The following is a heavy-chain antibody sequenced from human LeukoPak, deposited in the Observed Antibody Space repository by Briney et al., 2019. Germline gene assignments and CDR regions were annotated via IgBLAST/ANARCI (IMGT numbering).Heavy chain of an antibody. V-gene: IGHV1-69*05. J-gene: IGHJ4*02. D-gene: IGHD1-26*01. CDR2: IIPIFGTA. CDR1: GGTFSSYA. CDR3: ARALPLGYYFDY. Sequence: ASVKVSCKASGGTFSSYAISWVRQAPGQGLEWMGGIIPIFGTANYAQKFQGRVTITTDESTSTAYMELSSLRSEDTAVYYCARALPLGYYFDYWGQGTLVTVSS.